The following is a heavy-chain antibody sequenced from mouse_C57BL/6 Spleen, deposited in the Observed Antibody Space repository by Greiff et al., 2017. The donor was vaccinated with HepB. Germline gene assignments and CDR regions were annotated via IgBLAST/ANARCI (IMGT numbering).Heavy chain of an antibody. CDR3: ASPVYYDYAWFAY. Sequence: VQLQQPGAELVKPGASVKLSCKASGYTFTSYWMQWVKQRPGQGLEWIGEIDPSDSYTNYNQKFKGKATLTVDTPSSTAYMQLSSLTSEDSAVYYCASPVYYDYAWFAYWGQGTLVTVSA. V-gene: IGHV1-50*01. J-gene: IGHJ3*01. CDR1: GYTFTSYW. CDR2: IDPSDSYT. D-gene: IGHD2-4*01.